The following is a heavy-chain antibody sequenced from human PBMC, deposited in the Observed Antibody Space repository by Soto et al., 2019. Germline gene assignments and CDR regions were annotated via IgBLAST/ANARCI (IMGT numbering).Heavy chain of an antibody. CDR2: IIPILGIA. D-gene: IGHD3-10*02. J-gene: IGHJ6*03. Sequence: SVKVSCKASGGTFSSYTISWVRQAPGQGLEWMGRIIPILGIANYAQKFQGRVTITADKSTSTAYMELSSLRSEDTAVYYCARGPCSGKIGYYYYMDFWGKGTTVTVSS. CDR3: ARGPCSGKIGYYYYMDF. V-gene: IGHV1-69*02. CDR1: GGTFSSYT.